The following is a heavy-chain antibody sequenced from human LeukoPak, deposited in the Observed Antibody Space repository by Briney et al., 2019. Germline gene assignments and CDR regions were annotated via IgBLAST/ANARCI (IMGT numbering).Heavy chain of an antibody. Sequence: GGSLRLSCAASGFXFSRYAISWVRQAPGKGLDWVSGISGSGPTYSADSVKGRFTISRDNSKNTLYLQMNSLRAEDTAVYYCAKDLDVRNWGQGTLVTVSS. J-gene: IGHJ4*02. CDR2: ISGSGPT. D-gene: IGHD3-10*02. CDR1: GFXFSRYA. CDR3: AKDLDVRN. V-gene: IGHV3-23*01.